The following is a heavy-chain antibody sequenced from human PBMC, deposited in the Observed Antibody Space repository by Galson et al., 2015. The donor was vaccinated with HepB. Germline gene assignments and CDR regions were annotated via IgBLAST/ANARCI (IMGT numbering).Heavy chain of an antibody. CDR2: ISVDGINE. J-gene: IGHJ4*02. CDR1: GFTLSTSN. D-gene: IGHD1-1*01. Sequence: SLRLSCAASGFTLSTSNMHWVRQAPGKGLEWVAVISVDGINEYYVDSVKGRFTVSRDISKNTLYLQMDSLRVEDSAVYYCAKDRPTGTNKGYFDHWGQGTLVTVSS. CDR3: AKDRPTGTNKGYFDH. V-gene: IGHV3-30*18.